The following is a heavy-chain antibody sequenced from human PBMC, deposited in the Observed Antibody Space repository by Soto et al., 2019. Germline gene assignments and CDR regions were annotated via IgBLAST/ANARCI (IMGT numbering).Heavy chain of an antibody. CDR2: ISNDGSLK. D-gene: IGHD1-26*01. V-gene: IGHV3-30*18. CDR1: GFSFSTYG. CDR3: AKDLLSRTVGGTWAHYFDY. Sequence: QVQVVESGGGVVQPGRSLRLSCAASGFSFSTYGIHWVRQAPGKGLEWVAVISNDGSLKYYPDSVRGRFIITRDNSKNTLYLQMNSLRAEDTAVYYCAKDLLSRTVGGTWAHYFDYWGQGTLVTVSS. J-gene: IGHJ4*02.